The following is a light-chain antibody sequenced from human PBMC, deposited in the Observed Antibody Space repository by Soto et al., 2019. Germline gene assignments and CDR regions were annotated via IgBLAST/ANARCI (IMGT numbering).Light chain of an antibody. CDR2: DTS. CDR1: QSVSTK. Sequence: EVVMTQSPATLSVSPGERATLSCRASQSVSTKLAWYQQKPGQAPRLLIYDTSTRATAIPARFSGSGSGTELTLTISSLQSEDFAVYYCQQYNDWPPLTFGGGTKVEIK. CDR3: QQYNDWPPLT. J-gene: IGKJ4*01. V-gene: IGKV3-15*01.